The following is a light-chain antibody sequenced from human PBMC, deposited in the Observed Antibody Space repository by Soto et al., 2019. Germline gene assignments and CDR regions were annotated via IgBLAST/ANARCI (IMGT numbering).Light chain of an antibody. V-gene: IGKV1-5*03. J-gene: IGKJ1*01. CDR3: QQYSLYWT. CDR1: QNIGTW. Sequence: DIQMTQSPSTLSASVGDTVTITCRASQNIGTWLAWYQQKPGKAPKVLIHKASSLESGVPSRFSGSGSGTEFTLTISSLQPDDFATYYCQQYSLYWTFGQGTKVDIK. CDR2: KAS.